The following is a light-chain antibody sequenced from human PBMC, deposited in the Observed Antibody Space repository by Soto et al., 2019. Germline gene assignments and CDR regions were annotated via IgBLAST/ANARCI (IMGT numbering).Light chain of an antibody. CDR2: TAS. Sequence: DIQMTQSPSTLSASIGDRITISCRASQNIDTWLAWYQQRPGEAPKLLIYTASNLESGVPSRFSGSGSGTYFTLTITSLQPDDFATYYCQQYSDYSPSFGQGTQV. V-gene: IGKV1-5*03. CDR3: QQYSDYSPS. CDR1: QNIDTW. J-gene: IGKJ1*01.